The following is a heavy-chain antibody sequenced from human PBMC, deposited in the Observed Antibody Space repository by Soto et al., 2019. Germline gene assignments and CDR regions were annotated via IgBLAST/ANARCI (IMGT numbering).Heavy chain of an antibody. D-gene: IGHD3-16*01. CDR3: ARDRGDRWREIPESDY. Sequence: PWGSLRLSSEASVLTFSSYSMTGVRQAPGKGLEWVSCISISSSYIYYADSVKGRFTISRDNAKNSLYLQMNSLRAEDTAVYYCARDRGDRWREIPESDYWGQGTQVTVSS. V-gene: IGHV3-21*01. CDR2: ISISSSYI. CDR1: VLTFSSYS. J-gene: IGHJ4*02.